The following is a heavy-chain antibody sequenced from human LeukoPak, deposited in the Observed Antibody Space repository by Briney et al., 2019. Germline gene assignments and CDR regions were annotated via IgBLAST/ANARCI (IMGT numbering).Heavy chain of an antibody. V-gene: IGHV3-74*01. Sequence: GGSLRLSCAASGFTFSSYWMHWVRQAPGKGLVWVSRINSDGSSTSYADSVKGRFTISRDNAKNTLYLQMNSLRAEDTAVYYCARAVSSFGDLEVSWFDPWGQGTLVTVSP. J-gene: IGHJ5*02. CDR2: INSDGSST. D-gene: IGHD3-10*01. CDR1: GFTFSSYW. CDR3: ARAVSSFGDLEVSWFDP.